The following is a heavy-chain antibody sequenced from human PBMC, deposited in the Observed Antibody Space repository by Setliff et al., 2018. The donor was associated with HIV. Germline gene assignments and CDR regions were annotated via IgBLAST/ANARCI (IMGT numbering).Heavy chain of an antibody. J-gene: IGHJ6*02. Sequence: SVKVSCKASGDTFNSHAISWVRQASGQGLEWMGGIIPIFGTPNYAQKFKGRPTITADESTSTVYMELSSLRSEDTAVYYCARDSRDIVVVIAPEPEPYYYYGMDVWGEGTTVTVSS. CDR2: IIPIFGTP. D-gene: IGHD2-15*01. CDR1: GDTFNSHA. CDR3: ARDSRDIVVVIAPEPEPYYYYGMDV. V-gene: IGHV1-69*13.